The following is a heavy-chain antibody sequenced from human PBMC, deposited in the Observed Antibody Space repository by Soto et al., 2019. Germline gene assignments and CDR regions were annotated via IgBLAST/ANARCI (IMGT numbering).Heavy chain of an antibody. V-gene: IGHV3-33*01. CDR1: GFTFSSYG. Sequence: VQLLESGGGLVQPGRSLRLSCAASGFTFSSYGMHWVRQAPGKGLEWVAVIWYDGSNKYYADSVKGRFTISRDNSKNTLYLQMNSLRAEDTAVYYCARIWTRYGMDVWGQGTTVTVSS. CDR3: ARIWTRYGMDV. J-gene: IGHJ6*02. CDR2: IWYDGSNK. D-gene: IGHD1-1*01.